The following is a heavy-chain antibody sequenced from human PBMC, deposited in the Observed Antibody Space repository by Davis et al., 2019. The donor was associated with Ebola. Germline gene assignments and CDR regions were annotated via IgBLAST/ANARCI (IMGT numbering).Heavy chain of an antibody. CDR3: AGSSTVTTFYYYGMDV. CDR2: ISSSSSTI. J-gene: IGHJ6*02. CDR1: GFTFSSYS. D-gene: IGHD4-17*01. V-gene: IGHV3-48*04. Sequence: GESLKISCAASGFTFSSYSMNWVRQAPGKGLEWVSYISSSSSTIYYADSVKGRFTISRDNAKNSLYLQMNSLRAEDTAVYYCAGSSTVTTFYYYGMDVWGQGTTVTVSS.